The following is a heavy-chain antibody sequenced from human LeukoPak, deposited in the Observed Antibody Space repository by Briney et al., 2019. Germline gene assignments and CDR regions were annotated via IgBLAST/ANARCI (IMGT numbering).Heavy chain of an antibody. CDR3: AREVVRYPNYYYYYMDV. CDR2: TRNKANSYTT. CDR1: GFTFSDHY. J-gene: IGHJ6*03. D-gene: IGHD3-9*01. V-gene: IGHV3-72*01. Sequence: QAGGSLRLSCAASGFTFSDHYMDWVRQAPGKGLEGVGRTRNKANSYTTEYAASVKGIFTISRDDSKNSLYLQMNSLKTEDTAVYYCAREVVRYPNYYYYYMDVWGKGTTVTVSS.